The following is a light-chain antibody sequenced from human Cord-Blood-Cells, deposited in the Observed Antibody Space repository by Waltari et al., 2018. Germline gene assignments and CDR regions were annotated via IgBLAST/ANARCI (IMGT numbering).Light chain of an antibody. V-gene: IGKV3-11*01. CDR3: RQRSPWRT. CDR2: DAF. J-gene: IGKJ2*02. Sequence: EIVLTQSPATLSLSPGERATLSSRASQSVSSYLAWYKQKPGQAPRLLIYDAFDRATGIPARFSVSGSGTGFTLAISSLEPEDFAVYDCRQRSPWRTFGQRTKLGIQ. CDR1: QSVSSY.